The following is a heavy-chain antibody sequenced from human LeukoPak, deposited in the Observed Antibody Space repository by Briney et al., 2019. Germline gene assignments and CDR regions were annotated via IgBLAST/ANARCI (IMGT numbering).Heavy chain of an antibody. CDR2: TKSKTDGGTT. Sequence: GGSLRLSCAASGFTFSSYSINWVRQAPGKGLEWVGRTKSKTDGGTTDYAAPVKGRFTISRDDSKNTLYLQMNSLKTEDTAVYYCTTAYCGGDCYSNYYYYGMDVWGQGTTVTVSS. D-gene: IGHD2-21*02. V-gene: IGHV3-15*01. CDR3: TTAYCGGDCYSNYYYYGMDV. J-gene: IGHJ6*02. CDR1: GFTFSSYS.